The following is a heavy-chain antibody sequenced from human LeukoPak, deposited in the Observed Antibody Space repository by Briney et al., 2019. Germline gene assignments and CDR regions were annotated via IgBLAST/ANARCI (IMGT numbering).Heavy chain of an antibody. J-gene: IGHJ4*02. CDR3: VRDFRSADY. CDR2: ICPDGTGI. CDR1: GFIFSLYC. Sequence: PGWSLRLSCAASGFIFSLYCMHWVRQAPGKGPMWVSRICPDGTGISYADSVKARFTTSRDNAKNTVYLQMNGLREEDTAVYYCVRDFRSADYWGQGTLVTVSS. V-gene: IGHV3-74*01.